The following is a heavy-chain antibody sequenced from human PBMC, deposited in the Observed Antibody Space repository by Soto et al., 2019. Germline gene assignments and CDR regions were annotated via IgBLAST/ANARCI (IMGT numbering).Heavy chain of an antibody. CDR1: GFTFRSFG. V-gene: IGHV3-30*18. Sequence: QVQLVESGGGVIQPGTSLSLSCGSSGFTFRSFGMYWVRQAPGKGLEWVAVVSYDGNHKYYADSVKGRFTVSRDNAKNMLYLQMNSLRGEDTAVYYCAKDVGQQLVLNYGMDVWGQGTTVPSP. D-gene: IGHD6-13*01. J-gene: IGHJ6*02. CDR2: VSYDGNHK. CDR3: AKDVGQQLVLNYGMDV.